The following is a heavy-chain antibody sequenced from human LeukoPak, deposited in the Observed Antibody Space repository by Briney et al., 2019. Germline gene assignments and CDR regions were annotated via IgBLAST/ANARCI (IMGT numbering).Heavy chain of an antibody. V-gene: IGHV3-33*06. CDR1: KFTFSHFG. J-gene: IGHJ4*02. Sequence: PGRSLRLSCAASKFTFSHFGIHWVRQAPGKGLEWVAVIWNDGSNQYYAESVKGRFTVSRDNSQNMVYLQMNSLRPEDTAVYYCAKDAQRGFDYSNSLENWGQGTLVTVSS. CDR3: AKDAQRGFDYSNSLEN. CDR2: IWNDGSNQ. D-gene: IGHD4-11*01.